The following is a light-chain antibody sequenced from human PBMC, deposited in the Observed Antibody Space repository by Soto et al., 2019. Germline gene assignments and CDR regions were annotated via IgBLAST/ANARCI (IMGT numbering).Light chain of an antibody. J-gene: IGKJ1*01. Sequence: EIVLTQSPATLSLSPGERATLSCRASQSVSSYLAWYQQKPGQAPRLLIYDASNRATGIPVRFSGSGSGTDFTLTISSLEPEDSAVYYCQQARTFGQGTKVEIK. V-gene: IGKV3-11*01. CDR3: QQART. CDR2: DAS. CDR1: QSVSSY.